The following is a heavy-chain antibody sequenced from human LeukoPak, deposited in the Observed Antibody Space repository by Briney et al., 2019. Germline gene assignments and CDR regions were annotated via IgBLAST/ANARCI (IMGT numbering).Heavy chain of an antibody. CDR3: ARLVGATRSFDY. D-gene: IGHD1-26*01. CDR1: GGSISSYY. CDR2: IYYSGST. J-gene: IGHJ4*02. V-gene: IGHV4-59*01. Sequence: SETLSLTCTVSGGSISSYYWSWIRQPPGKGLEWIGYIYYSGSTNYNPSLKSRVTISVDTSKNQFSLELSSVTAADTAVYYCARLVGATRSFDYWGRGTLVTVSS.